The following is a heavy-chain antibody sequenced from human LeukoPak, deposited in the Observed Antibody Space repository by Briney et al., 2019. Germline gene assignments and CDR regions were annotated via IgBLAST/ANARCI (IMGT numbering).Heavy chain of an antibody. Sequence: SETLSLTCTATGGSISSGDYYWIWLRPPPGQGLVWIASIYSGGMTFYNPSLKSRLTISADTSRNHSSLRRTSVTAADTALYFCARHFDHPTAYFDSWGQGSLVSVSS. J-gene: IGHJ4*02. D-gene: IGHD1-14*01. V-gene: IGHV4-39*01. CDR3: ARHFDHPTAYFDS. CDR1: GGSISSGDYY. CDR2: IYSGGMT.